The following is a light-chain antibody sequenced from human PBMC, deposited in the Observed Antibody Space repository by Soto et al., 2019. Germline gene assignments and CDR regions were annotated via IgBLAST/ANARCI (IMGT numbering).Light chain of an antibody. Sequence: EIVLRQYPGTLSLSPGERATLSCRASQSVTSSYLAWYQQKPGQAPRLLIYGASSRATGIPDRFSGRGSGTDFTLTISRLEPEDFAVYYCQQYGSSPRTFGQGTKVDNK. J-gene: IGKJ1*01. CDR3: QQYGSSPRT. CDR2: GAS. V-gene: IGKV3-20*01. CDR1: QSVTSSY.